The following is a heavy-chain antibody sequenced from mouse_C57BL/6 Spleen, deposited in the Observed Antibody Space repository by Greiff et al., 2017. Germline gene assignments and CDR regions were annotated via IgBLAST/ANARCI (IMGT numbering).Heavy chain of an antibody. D-gene: IGHD1-1*01. CDR3: TSYYYGSSDWFAY. Sequence: VHVKQSGAELVRPGASVKLSCTASGFNIKDYYMHWVKQRPEQGLEWIGRIDPEDGDTEYAPKFQGKATMTADTSSNTAYLQLSSLTSEDTAVYYCTSYYYGSSDWFAYWGQGTLVTVSA. J-gene: IGHJ3*01. CDR2: IDPEDGDT. CDR1: GFNIKDYY. V-gene: IGHV14-1*01.